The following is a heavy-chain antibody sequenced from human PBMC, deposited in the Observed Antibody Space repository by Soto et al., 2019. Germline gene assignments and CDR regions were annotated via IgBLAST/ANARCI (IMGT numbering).Heavy chain of an antibody. V-gene: IGHV4-4*07. CDR2: IYATGTT. Sequence: SETLSLTCTVSGASISGFYCSWIRKSAGKGLEGIGRIYATGTTDYNPSLKRRAMMSVDTSEKQFSLKLRSVTAADKAVYYCVRDGTKTLRDWFDPWGQGISVTVSS. CDR1: GASISGFY. D-gene: IGHD1-1*01. J-gene: IGHJ5*02. CDR3: VRDGTKTLRDWFDP.